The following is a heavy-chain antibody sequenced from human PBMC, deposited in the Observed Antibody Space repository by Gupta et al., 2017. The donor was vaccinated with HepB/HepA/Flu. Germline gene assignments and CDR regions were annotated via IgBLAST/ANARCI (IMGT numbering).Heavy chain of an antibody. J-gene: IGHJ3*02. CDR3: AQSLASRASRYHAFDI. D-gene: IGHD1-14*01. CDR2: ICCNSGSI. V-gene: IGHV3-9*01. Sequence: EVQLVESGGGLVQHGRSMRLSCADSGFTFDDYAMHWVRQAPGKGLELVAGICCNSGSIGYADSGKGRITISRDYDKNSRDLETNRMGAEETAVYYAAQSLASRASRYHAFDIWCQ. CDR1: GFTFDDYA.